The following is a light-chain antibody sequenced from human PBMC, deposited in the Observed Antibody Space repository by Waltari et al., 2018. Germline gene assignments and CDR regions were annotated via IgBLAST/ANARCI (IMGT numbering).Light chain of an antibody. V-gene: IGKV3-11*01. CDR3: QQRDNWPPLFT. J-gene: IGKJ3*01. CDR2: NVS. Sequence: EIVLTQSPATLSLSPGERATLPCRASQSVSGYLAWYQQKPGQAPSLLIYNVSNRATGIPARFSGTGSGTDFTLTISSLEPEDFAIYYCQQRDNWPPLFTFGPGTKVDFK. CDR1: QSVSGY.